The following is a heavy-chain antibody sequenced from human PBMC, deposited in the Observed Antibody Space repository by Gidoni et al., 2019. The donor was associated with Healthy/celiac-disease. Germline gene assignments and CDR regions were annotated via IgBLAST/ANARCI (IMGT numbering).Heavy chain of an antibody. CDR2: IKRDGSST. J-gene: IGHJ4*02. V-gene: IGHV3-74*01. D-gene: IGHD1-26*01. CDR1: GFTFSSYW. CDR3: ARAAWEGELLDY. Sequence: EVQLVESGGGLVQPGGSLRLSCAASGFTFSSYWMHWVRQAPGKGLVWVSRIKRDGSSTSYADSVKGRFTISRDNAKNTLYLQMNSLRAEDTAVYYCARAAWEGELLDYWGQGTLVTVSS.